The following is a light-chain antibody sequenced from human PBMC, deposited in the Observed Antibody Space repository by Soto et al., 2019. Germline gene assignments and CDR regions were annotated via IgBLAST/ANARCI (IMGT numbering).Light chain of an antibody. J-gene: IGLJ1*01. CDR1: SSNIGSNY. Sequence: QSVLTQPPSASGTPGQRVTISCSGSSSNIGSNYIYWYQHLPGTAPKLHIYRSNQRPSGVPDRFSGSKSGTSASLAISGLRSEDEADYYCAAWDDSLSGQVFGTGTKLTVL. CDR2: RSN. CDR3: AAWDDSLSGQV. V-gene: IGLV1-47*01.